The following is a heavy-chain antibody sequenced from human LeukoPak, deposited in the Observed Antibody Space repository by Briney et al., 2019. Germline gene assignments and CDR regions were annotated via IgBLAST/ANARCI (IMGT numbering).Heavy chain of an antibody. V-gene: IGHV3-23*01. D-gene: IGHD3-10*01. CDR2: IGTTGTET. CDR3: AKASVSYYYDS. CDR1: GFTFGSYA. Sequence: GGSLRLSCAASGFTFGSYAMYWVRQAPGKGLEWVSAIGTTGTETFYADSVKGRFTISRDNSKNTLYLQMNSLRAEDTALYYCAKASVSYYYDSWGQGSQVTVSS. J-gene: IGHJ4*02.